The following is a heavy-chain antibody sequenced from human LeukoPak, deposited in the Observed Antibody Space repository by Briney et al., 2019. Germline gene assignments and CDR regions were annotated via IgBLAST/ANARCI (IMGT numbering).Heavy chain of an antibody. CDR3: ARRPKGYYYDSSGFFDY. J-gene: IGHJ4*02. CDR1: GFTFSSYW. D-gene: IGHD3-22*01. CDR2: INSDGSST. Sequence: GGSLRLSCAASGFTFSSYWMHWVRQAPGKGLVWVSRINSDGSSTSYADSVKGRFTISRDNAKNTLYLQMNSLGAEDTAVYYCARRPKGYYYDSSGFFDYWGQGTLVTVSS. V-gene: IGHV3-74*01.